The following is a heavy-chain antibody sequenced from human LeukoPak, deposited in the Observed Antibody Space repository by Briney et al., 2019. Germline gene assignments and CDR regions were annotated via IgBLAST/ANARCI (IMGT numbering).Heavy chain of an antibody. CDR1: GFTFSSYA. Sequence: GGSLRLSCAASGFTFSSYAMSWVRQAPGKGLEWVSAIRGSGGSTYYADSVKGRFTSSRDNSKNTLYLQMNSLRAEDTAVYYCAKSRDGYNYPYAFDIWGQGTMVTVSS. J-gene: IGHJ3*02. D-gene: IGHD5-24*01. CDR2: IRGSGGST. CDR3: AKSRDGYNYPYAFDI. V-gene: IGHV3-23*01.